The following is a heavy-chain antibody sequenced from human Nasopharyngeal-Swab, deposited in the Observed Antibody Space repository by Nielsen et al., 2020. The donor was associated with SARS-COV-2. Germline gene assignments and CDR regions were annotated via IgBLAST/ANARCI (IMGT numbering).Heavy chain of an antibody. CDR1: GLTFSSYG. CDR2: IWYDGSDK. CDR3: AKDGIEEGGLSAGYGLDV. J-gene: IGHJ6*02. Sequence: GESLKISCAASGLTFSSYGMHWVRQAPGKGLEWVASIWYDGSDKYYADSVKGRFTISRDNAKNTLYLQMNSLRSEDTAVYKCAKDGIEEGGLSAGYGLDVWGQGTTVTVSS. V-gene: IGHV3-30*02. D-gene: IGHD2/OR15-2a*01.